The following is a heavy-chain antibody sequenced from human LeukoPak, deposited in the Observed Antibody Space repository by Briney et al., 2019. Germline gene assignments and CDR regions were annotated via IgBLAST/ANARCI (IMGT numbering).Heavy chain of an antibody. CDR2: IYGGGST. J-gene: IGHJ4*02. CDR1: GFTVTSNY. D-gene: IGHD3-16*01. CDR3: ARDLGQFWDN. V-gene: IGHV3-53*01. Sequence: PGGSLRLSCAASGFTVTSNYMSWVRQAPGKGLEWVSIIYGGGSTYYADSVKGRFTISRDTSKNTLYLQMNSLRAEDTAVYYCARDLGQFWDNWGQGTLVTVSS.